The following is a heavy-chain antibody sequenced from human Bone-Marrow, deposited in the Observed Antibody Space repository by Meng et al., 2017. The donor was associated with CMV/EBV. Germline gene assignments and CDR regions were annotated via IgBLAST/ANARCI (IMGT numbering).Heavy chain of an antibody. Sequence: GGSLRLSCAASGFTFSSYGMHWVRQAPGKGLEWVAFIRYDGSNKYYADSVKGRFTISRDNSKNTLYLQMNSLRAEDTAVYYCAKVFYYGSGSYYLGYGMDVWGQGPTVTFYS. J-gene: IGHJ6*02. CDR1: GFTFSSYG. D-gene: IGHD3-10*01. CDR2: IRYDGSNK. CDR3: AKVFYYGSGSYYLGYGMDV. V-gene: IGHV3-30*02.